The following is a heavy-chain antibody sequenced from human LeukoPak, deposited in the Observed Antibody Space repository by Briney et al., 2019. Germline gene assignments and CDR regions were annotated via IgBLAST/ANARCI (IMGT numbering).Heavy chain of an antibody. CDR3: ARVSSWYCFDY. CDR2: ISSSGSTI. Sequence: GGSLRLSCAASGFTFSSYEMNWVRQAPGKGLEWVSYISSSGSTIYYADSVKGRFTISRDNAKNTLYLQMNSLRAEDTAVYYCARVSSWYCFDYWGQGTLVTVSS. CDR1: GFTFSSYE. V-gene: IGHV3-48*03. D-gene: IGHD6-13*01. J-gene: IGHJ4*02.